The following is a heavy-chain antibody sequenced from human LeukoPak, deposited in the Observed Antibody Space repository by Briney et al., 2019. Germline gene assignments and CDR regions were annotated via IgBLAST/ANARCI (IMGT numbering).Heavy chain of an antibody. D-gene: IGHD6-6*01. V-gene: IGHV4-59*01. J-gene: IGHJ1*01. CDR1: GGSISAYY. Sequence: PSETLSVTCTVSGGSISAYYWSWIRQPPGKGLEWIGYISYSGSTKYNPSLRSRVTISVDTSKNQFSLKLSSVTAADTAVYYCARDSSSPRVKYFQHWGQGTLVTVSS. CDR2: ISYSGST. CDR3: ARDSSSPRVKYFQH.